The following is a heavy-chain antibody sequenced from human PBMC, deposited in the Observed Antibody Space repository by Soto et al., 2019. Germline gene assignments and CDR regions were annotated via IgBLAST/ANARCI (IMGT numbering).Heavy chain of an antibody. CDR3: AMHYGAGSYYSPLPFDY. D-gene: IGHD3-10*01. V-gene: IGHV4-31*03. Sequence: QVQLQESGPGLVKPSQTLSLTCTVSGGSISSGGYYWSWIRQHPGQGLEWIGYIYYSGSTYYNPSLKSRVTISVDTSKNQFSLKLSSVTAADTAVYYCAMHYGAGSYYSPLPFDYWGQGTLVTVSS. CDR1: GGSISSGGYY. J-gene: IGHJ4*02. CDR2: IYYSGST.